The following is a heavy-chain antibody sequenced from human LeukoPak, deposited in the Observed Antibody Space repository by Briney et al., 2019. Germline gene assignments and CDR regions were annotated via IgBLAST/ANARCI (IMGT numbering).Heavy chain of an antibody. CDR2: IWYDGSNR. Sequence: GGSLRLSCAASGFTFSSYGMHWVRQAPGKGLEWVALIWYDGSNRYYTDSVKGRLTISRDNSKNTLYLQMNSLRAEDTAIYYCAREGPRGNSQFDYWGQGTLVTVSS. D-gene: IGHD2/OR15-2a*01. CDR3: AREGPRGNSQFDY. CDR1: GFTFSSYG. J-gene: IGHJ4*02. V-gene: IGHV3-33*01.